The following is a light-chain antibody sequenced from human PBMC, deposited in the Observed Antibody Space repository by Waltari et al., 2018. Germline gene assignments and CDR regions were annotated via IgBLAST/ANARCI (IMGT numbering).Light chain of an antibody. J-gene: IGLJ2*01. Sequence: QSALTQPASVSGSPGQSIPISCTGTSSDVGSYNFVTWYQQHPGKAPKLMIYEATKRPSGVSNRFSGSKSGNTASLTISGLQAEDEADYYCCSYTTSNTFVFGGGTKLTVL. CDR3: CSYTTSNTFV. V-gene: IGLV2-23*02. CDR1: SSDVGSYNF. CDR2: EAT.